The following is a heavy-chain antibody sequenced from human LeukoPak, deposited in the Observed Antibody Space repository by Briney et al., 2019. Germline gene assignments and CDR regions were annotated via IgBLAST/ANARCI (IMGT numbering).Heavy chain of an antibody. V-gene: IGHV3-23*01. CDR2: ISDSGGST. CDR1: GITLSNYG. J-gene: IGHJ4*02. D-gene: IGHD3/OR15-3a*01. Sequence: GGSLRLSCAVSGITLSNYGMSWVRQAPGKGLEWVAGISDSGGSTKYADSVKGRFTIARDTRKNTLYLQMNSLRAEDTAVYFCAKRGVVIRVILVGFHKEAYYFESWGQGALVTVSS. CDR3: AKRGVVIRVILVGFHKEAYYFES.